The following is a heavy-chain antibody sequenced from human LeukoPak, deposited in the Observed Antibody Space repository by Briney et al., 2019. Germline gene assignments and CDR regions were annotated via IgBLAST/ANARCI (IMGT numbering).Heavy chain of an antibody. Sequence: GASVKVSCKASGYTFTSYYMHWVRQAPGQGLEWMGIINPSGGSTSYAQKFQGRVTMTRDMSTSTVYMELSSLRSEDTAVYYCARDREGLQSTADDAFDIWGQGTMVTVSS. CDR1: GYTFTSYY. CDR2: INPSGGST. J-gene: IGHJ3*02. V-gene: IGHV1-46*01. CDR3: ARDREGLQSTADDAFDI. D-gene: IGHD5-24*01.